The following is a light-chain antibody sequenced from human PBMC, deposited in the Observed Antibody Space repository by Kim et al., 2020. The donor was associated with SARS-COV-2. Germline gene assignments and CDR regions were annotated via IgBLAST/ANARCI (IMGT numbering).Light chain of an antibody. V-gene: IGLV3-1*01. CDR2: LDI. Sequence: SVSPGQTASITCSGDKLGNKFAGWYQQKPGQAPVLVIYLDIKRPSGIPERFSGANSGNTATLTISGTQAMDEADYYCQAWDGSTAVFGGGTQLTVL. J-gene: IGLJ2*01. CDR3: QAWDGSTAV. CDR1: KLGNKF.